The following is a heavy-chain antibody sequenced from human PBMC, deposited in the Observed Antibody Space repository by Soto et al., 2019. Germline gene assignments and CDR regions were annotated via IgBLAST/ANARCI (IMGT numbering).Heavy chain of an antibody. V-gene: IGHV1-69*13. CDR3: ARSRDSSGYYHPCFDY. CDR1: GGTFSSYA. Sequence: SVKVSCKASGGTFSSYAISWVRQAPGQGLEWMGGIIPIFGTANYAQKFQGRVTITADESTSTAYMELSSLRSEDTAVYYCARSRDSSGYYHPCFDYWGQGTLVTVSS. CDR2: IIPIFGTA. J-gene: IGHJ4*02. D-gene: IGHD3-22*01.